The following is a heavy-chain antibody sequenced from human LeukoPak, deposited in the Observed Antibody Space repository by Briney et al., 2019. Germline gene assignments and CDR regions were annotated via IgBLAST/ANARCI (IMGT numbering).Heavy chain of an antibody. V-gene: IGHV3-23*01. D-gene: IGHD4-17*01. Sequence: PGGSLRLSCAASGFTFSSYGMSWVRQAPGKGLEWVSAISGSGGSTYYADSVKGRFTISRDNSKNTLYLQMNSLRAEDTAVYYCAKDIGDYDEGDYWGQGTLVTVPS. CDR1: GFTFSSYG. CDR3: AKDIGDYDEGDY. J-gene: IGHJ4*02. CDR2: ISGSGGST.